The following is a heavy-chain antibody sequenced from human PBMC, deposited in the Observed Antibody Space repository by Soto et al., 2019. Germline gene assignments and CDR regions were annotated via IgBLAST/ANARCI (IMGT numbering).Heavy chain of an antibody. Sequence: GGSLRLSCAASGFTFSTYWMHWVRQAPGKGLLWVSRVNGDARSTNYADSVKGRFTISRDNAKNTLYLQMNSLRAEDTAVYYCVRGLLGGDDRSGQGTLVTVSS. D-gene: IGHD3-10*01. CDR2: VNGDARST. CDR3: VRGLLGGDDR. V-gene: IGHV3-74*01. CDR1: GFTFSTYW. J-gene: IGHJ5*02.